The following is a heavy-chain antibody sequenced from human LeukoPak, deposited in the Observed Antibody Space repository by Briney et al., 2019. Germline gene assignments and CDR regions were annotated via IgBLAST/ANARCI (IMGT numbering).Heavy chain of an antibody. CDR3: AKDPDSSGHEGYFDY. V-gene: IGHV3-23*01. J-gene: IGHJ4*02. CDR2: ISGSGGST. CDR1: GFTFSGCA. Sequence: GGSLRLSCAASGFTFSGCAMSWVRQAPGKGLEWVSAISGSGGSTYYADSVKGRFTISRDSSKNTLYLQMNSLRAEDTAVYYCAKDPDSSGHEGYFDYWGQGTLVTVSS. D-gene: IGHD3-22*01.